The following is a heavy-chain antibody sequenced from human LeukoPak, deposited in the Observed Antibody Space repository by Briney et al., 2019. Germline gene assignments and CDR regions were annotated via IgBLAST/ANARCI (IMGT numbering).Heavy chain of an antibody. CDR1: GFTFSGSA. Sequence: GGSLRLSCAASGFTFSGSAMHWVRQASGKGLEWVGRIRSKAHSYAAAYAASVKGRFTISRDDSKNTAYLQMNSLKTEDTAVYYCTRHGGRDYYDSSEDAFDIWGQGTMVIVSS. J-gene: IGHJ3*02. V-gene: IGHV3-73*01. D-gene: IGHD3-22*01. CDR2: IRSKAHSYAA. CDR3: TRHGGRDYYDSSEDAFDI.